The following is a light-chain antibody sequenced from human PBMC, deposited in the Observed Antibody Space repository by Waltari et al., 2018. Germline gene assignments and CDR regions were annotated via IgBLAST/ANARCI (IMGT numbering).Light chain of an antibody. CDR3: QQYGSSPT. V-gene: IGKV3-20*01. CDR1: QRVTNNY. CDR2: GAY. Sequence: EIVLTQSPGTVSLSPGERATLSCRASQRVTNNYLAWYQKTPGLPTRLLMYGAYTSASGIPDRFSGSGSGTDFTLTISRLEPEDFAVYYCQQYGSSPTFGQGTRLEIK. J-gene: IGKJ5*01.